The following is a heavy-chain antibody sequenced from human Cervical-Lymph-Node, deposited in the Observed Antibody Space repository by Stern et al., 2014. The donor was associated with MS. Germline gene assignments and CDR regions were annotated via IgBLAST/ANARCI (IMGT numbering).Heavy chain of an antibody. Sequence: VQLVESGAEVKKPGESLKISCQGSEYSFTSYWIGGVRQMPGKGLEWMGIIHPVDSDTRYSPSFQGQVTISADKSIRTAYLQWSSLKSSDTAMYYCARHNAAGTGFDYWGQGTLVTVSS. D-gene: IGHD6-13*01. J-gene: IGHJ4*02. CDR1: EYSFTSYW. V-gene: IGHV5-51*01. CDR3: ARHNAAGTGFDY. CDR2: IHPVDSDT.